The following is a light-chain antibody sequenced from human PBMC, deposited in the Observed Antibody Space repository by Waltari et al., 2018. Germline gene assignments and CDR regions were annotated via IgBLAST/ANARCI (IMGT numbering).Light chain of an antibody. J-gene: IGKJ4*01. V-gene: IGKV1-39*01. CDR1: QSISTC. CDR2: AVS. CDR3: QQNKSPLT. Sequence: DFQMTQYPYSLSASVGDRVTITRRASQSISTCLNWYQQKPGKAPKILIYAVSSLESGVPSSFNGSGSGTDFTLTISGLQPEDFATYSCQQNKSPLTFGGGTKVEIK.